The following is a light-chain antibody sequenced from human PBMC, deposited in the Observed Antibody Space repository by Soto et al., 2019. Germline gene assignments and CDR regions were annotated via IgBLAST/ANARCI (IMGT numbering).Light chain of an antibody. CDR3: LQNYNYPKT. CDR1: QGISSD. CDR2: AAS. V-gene: IGKV1-6*01. J-gene: IGKJ1*01. Sequence: AIQMTQSPSSLSASVGDRVTITCRASQGISSDLGWYQQKPGKAPKLLIYAASSLQSGVPSRFSGSGSGTDFTLTISSLQPEDFATYYWLQNYNYPKTFGQGTKVEIK.